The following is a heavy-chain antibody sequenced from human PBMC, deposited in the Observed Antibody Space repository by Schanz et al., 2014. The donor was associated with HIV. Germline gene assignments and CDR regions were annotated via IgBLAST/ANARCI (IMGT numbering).Heavy chain of an antibody. CDR2: VAFDEGNK. Sequence: VQLLESGGGLEQPGGSLRLSCAVSGFTFRTFGMHWVRQAPGKGLEWVAVVAFDEGNKYYADSVKGRFTISRDNSKNTLYLQMNSLRADDTAVYFCARNQYQLLPFDYWGQGTLVTVSS. D-gene: IGHD1-1*01. J-gene: IGHJ4*02. CDR3: ARNQYQLLPFDY. CDR1: GFTFRTFG. V-gene: IGHV3-30*03.